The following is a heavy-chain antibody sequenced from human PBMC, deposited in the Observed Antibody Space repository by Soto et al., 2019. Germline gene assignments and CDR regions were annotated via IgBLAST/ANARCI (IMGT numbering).Heavy chain of an antibody. J-gene: IGHJ4*02. Sequence: GGSLRLSCAASGFTFSSYWMSWVRQAPGKGLEWMANIKQDGSEKYYVDSVKGRFTISRDNAKNSLYLQMNSLRAEDTAVYYCARDCSSTSCYSLPDYWGQGTLVTVSS. CDR1: GFTFSSYW. D-gene: IGHD2-2*01. CDR2: IKQDGSEK. V-gene: IGHV3-7*01. CDR3: ARDCSSTSCYSLPDY.